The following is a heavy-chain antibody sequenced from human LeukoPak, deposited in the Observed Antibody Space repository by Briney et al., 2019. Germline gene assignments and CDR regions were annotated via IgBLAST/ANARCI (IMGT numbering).Heavy chain of an antibody. Sequence: PSETLSLTCTVSGGSISSGDYYWSWIRQPPGKGLEWIGYIYYSGSTYYNPSLKSRVTISVDTSKNQFSLKLSSVTAADTAVYYCARDLQGYSYGTTSGAFDIWGQGTMVTVSS. CDR3: ARDLQGYSYGTTSGAFDI. V-gene: IGHV4-30-4*08. J-gene: IGHJ3*02. CDR2: IYYSGST. D-gene: IGHD5-18*01. CDR1: GGSISSGDYY.